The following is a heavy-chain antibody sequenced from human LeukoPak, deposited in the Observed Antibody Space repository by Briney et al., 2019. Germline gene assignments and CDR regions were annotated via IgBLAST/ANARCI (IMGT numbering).Heavy chain of an antibody. Sequence: GGSLRLSCAASGFTFSDYYMSWIRQAPGQGLEWVSYISSGGRTIYYADSVKGRFTMSRDNAKNSLYLQMSSLRAEDTAVYYCARPVVAATTPDTFDIWGQGTMVTVSS. V-gene: IGHV3-11*04. D-gene: IGHD2-15*01. CDR3: ARPVVAATTPDTFDI. CDR1: GFTFSDYY. J-gene: IGHJ3*02. CDR2: ISSGGRTI.